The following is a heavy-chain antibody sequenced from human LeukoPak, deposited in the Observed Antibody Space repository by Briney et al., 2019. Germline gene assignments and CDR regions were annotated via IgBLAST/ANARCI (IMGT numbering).Heavy chain of an antibody. CDR2: INPSGGST. V-gene: IGHV1-46*01. J-gene: IGHJ4*02. CDR3: ARDSGMVRGTVDY. Sequence: ASVKVSCKSSGYTFTSYYMYWVRQAPGRGLEWMGIINPSGGSTSYAQKFQGRVTMTRDTSTSTVCMELSSLRSEDTAVYYCARDSGMVRGTVDYWGQGTLVTVSS. CDR1: GYTFTSYY. D-gene: IGHD3-10*01.